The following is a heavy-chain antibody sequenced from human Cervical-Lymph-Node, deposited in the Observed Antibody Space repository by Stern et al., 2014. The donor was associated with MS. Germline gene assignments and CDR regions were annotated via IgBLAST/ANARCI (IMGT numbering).Heavy chain of an antibody. CDR1: GFTFSGFT. Sequence: EVQLVESGGGLVKPGGSLRLSCAASGFTFSGFTMSWVRQAPGKGLQWVSSITRYSSYIKYGDSVQGRFTISRDNGKNSLFLQMNSLRAEDTAVYYCARVMDTTLVTLDYWCQGTLVTVSS. CDR2: ITRYSSYI. V-gene: IGHV3-21*06. CDR3: ARVMDTTLVTLDY. D-gene: IGHD1-1*01. J-gene: IGHJ4*02.